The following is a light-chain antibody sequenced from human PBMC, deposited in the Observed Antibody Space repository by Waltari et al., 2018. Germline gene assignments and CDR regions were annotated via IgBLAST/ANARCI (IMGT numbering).Light chain of an antibody. V-gene: IGKV3D-15*01. CDR1: QSVRST. J-gene: IGKJ1*01. Sequence: IVMTQSPATLSLSPGXXATLSCRASQSVRSTFAWCQQKPGQPPRLLIYGTSTRATGIPARFTGSGSGTEFSLTISSLQPEDFATYYCQQYDYWPWTFGQGTRVETK. CDR3: QQYDYWPWT. CDR2: GTS.